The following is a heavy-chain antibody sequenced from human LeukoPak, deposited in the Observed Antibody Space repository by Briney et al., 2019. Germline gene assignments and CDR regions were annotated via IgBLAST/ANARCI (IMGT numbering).Heavy chain of an antibody. Sequence: SETLSLTCAVYGGSFSGYYWSWIRQPPGKGLEWIGEINHSGSTNYSPSLKSRVTISVDTSTNQFSLKLSSVTAADTAVYYCARRSRYSYGYYYYYYMDVWGKGTTVTVSS. D-gene: IGHD5-18*01. CDR2: INHSGST. CDR3: ARRSRYSYGYYYYYYMDV. CDR1: GGSFSGYY. V-gene: IGHV4-34*01. J-gene: IGHJ6*03.